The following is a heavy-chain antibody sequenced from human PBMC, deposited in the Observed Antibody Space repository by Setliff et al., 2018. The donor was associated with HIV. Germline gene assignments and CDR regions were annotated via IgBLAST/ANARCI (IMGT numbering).Heavy chain of an antibody. D-gene: IGHD6-19*01. Sequence: SETLSLTCTVSGGSISSSSYYWGWIRQPPGKGLEWIGSIYYSGSTYYNPSLKSRVTISVDTSKNQFSLKLSSVTAADTAVYYCARAPRGSGWYHNWFDPWGQGTLVTVSS. CDR2: IYYSGST. J-gene: IGHJ5*02. CDR1: GGSISSSSYY. CDR3: ARAPRGSGWYHNWFDP. V-gene: IGHV4-39*01.